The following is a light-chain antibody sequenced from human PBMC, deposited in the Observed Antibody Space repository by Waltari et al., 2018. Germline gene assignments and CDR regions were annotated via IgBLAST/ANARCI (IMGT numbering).Light chain of an antibody. CDR1: NSDVGGYKY. Sequence: QSALTQPRPVSGSPGQSVTISCTGTNSDVGGYKYVSWYQLPPGKAPKLMIYDVTKRPSGVSDRFSGSKSGNTASLTISGLQTDDEADYYCCSYAGFSWVFGGGTELTVL. CDR2: DVT. V-gene: IGLV2-11*01. J-gene: IGLJ3*02. CDR3: CSYAGFSWV.